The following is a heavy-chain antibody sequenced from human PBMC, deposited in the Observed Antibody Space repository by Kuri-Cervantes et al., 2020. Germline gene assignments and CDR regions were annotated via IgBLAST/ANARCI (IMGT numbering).Heavy chain of an antibody. CDR1: GYTFTSYG. CDR2: ISAYNGDT. V-gene: IGHV1-18*01. CDR3: ARDSVRGVTLYYMDV. J-gene: IGHJ6*03. Sequence: ASVKVSCKASGYTFTSYGISWVRQAPGQGLEWMGWISAYNGDTNYAQKLQGRVTMTTDTSTSTAYMELRSLRSDDTAVYYCARDSVRGVTLYYMDVWGKGTTVTVSS. D-gene: IGHD3-10*01.